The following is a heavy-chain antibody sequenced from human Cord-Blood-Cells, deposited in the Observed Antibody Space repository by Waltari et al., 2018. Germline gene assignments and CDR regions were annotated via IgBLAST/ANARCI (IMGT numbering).Heavy chain of an antibody. Sequence: EVQLVVSGGGLVQPGGSLRLPCAASGFTFSSHWMSWVRQAPGKGLEWVANIKQDGSEKYYVDSVKGRFTISRDNAKNSLYLQMNSLRAEDTAVYYCARGTTTMVRGVFDYWGQGTLVTVSS. CDR3: ARGTTTMVRGVFDY. CDR1: GFTFSSHW. V-gene: IGHV3-7*01. D-gene: IGHD3-10*01. CDR2: IKQDGSEK. J-gene: IGHJ4*02.